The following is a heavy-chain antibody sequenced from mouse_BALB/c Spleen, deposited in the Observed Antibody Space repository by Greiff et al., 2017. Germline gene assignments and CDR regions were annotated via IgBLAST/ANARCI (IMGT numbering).Heavy chain of an antibody. CDR2: ISSGSSTI. J-gene: IGHJ4*01. CDR3: ARSHDYDAGRYAMDY. CDR1: GFTFSSFG. V-gene: IGHV5-17*02. Sequence: EVKLVESGGGLVQPGGSRKLSCAASGFTFSSFGMHWVRQAPEKGLEWVAYISSGSSTIYYADTVKGRFTISRDNPKNTLFLQMTSLRSEDTAMYYCARSHDYDAGRYAMDYWGQGTSVTVSS. D-gene: IGHD2-4*01.